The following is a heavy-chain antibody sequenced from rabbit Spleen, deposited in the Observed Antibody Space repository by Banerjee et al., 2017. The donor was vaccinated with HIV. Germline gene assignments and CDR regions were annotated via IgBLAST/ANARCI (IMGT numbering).Heavy chain of an antibody. J-gene: IGHJ4*01. CDR3: AGGASTIGYGFNL. V-gene: IGHV1S40*01. D-gene: IGHD1-1*01. Sequence: QSLEESGGDLVKPGASLTLTCTASGFSFSSDYDMCWVRQAPGKGLELIACIYTGSISYTYYANWAKGRFTISKTSSTTVTLQMTSLTAADTATYFCAGGASTIGYGFNLWGPGTLVTVS. CDR2: IYTGSISYT. CDR1: GFSFSSDYD.